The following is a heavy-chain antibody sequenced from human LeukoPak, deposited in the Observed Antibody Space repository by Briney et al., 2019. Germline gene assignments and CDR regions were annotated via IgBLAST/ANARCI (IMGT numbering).Heavy chain of an antibody. CDR1: GFTFSSYS. V-gene: IGHV3-21*01. CDR2: ISSSSSYI. J-gene: IGHJ4*02. CDR3: ARGPGGQDIVVVPAAMPWDY. D-gene: IGHD2-2*01. Sequence: GGSLRLSCAASGFTFSSYSMNWVPQAPGKGLEWVSSISSSSSYIYYADSVKGRFTIARGNAKNSLYLQMNSLRAEDTAVYYCARGPGGQDIVVVPAAMPWDYWGQGTLVTVSS.